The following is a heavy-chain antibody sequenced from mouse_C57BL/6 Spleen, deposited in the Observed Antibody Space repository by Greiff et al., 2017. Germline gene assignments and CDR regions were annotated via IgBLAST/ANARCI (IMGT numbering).Heavy chain of an antibody. CDR3: TQIGGYDVAMDY. Sequence: QVTLKESGPGILQPSQTLSLTCSFSGFSLSTSNMGIGWIRQPSGKGLEWLARIWWNDDKYYNPALKRLLTTSEDTSNNQVLLKITSVDAANTAKYYCTQIGGYDVAMDYWGQGTSVTVSS. CDR2: IWWNDDK. CDR1: GFSLSTSNMG. D-gene: IGHD2-2*01. J-gene: IGHJ4*01. V-gene: IGHV8-5*01.